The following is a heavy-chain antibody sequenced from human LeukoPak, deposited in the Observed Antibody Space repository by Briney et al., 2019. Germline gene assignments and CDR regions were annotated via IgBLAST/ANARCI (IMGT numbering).Heavy chain of an antibody. CDR2: IKQDGSEK. D-gene: IGHD3-3*01. Sequence: GGSLRLSCAASGFTFSSYWMSWVRQAPGKGLEWVANIKQDGSEKYYVDSVKGRLTISRDNAKNSLYLQMNSLRAEDTAVYYCAREGGNYDFWSGYHYYFDYWGQGTLVTVSS. CDR1: GFTFSSYW. J-gene: IGHJ4*02. CDR3: AREGGNYDFWSGYHYYFDY. V-gene: IGHV3-7*01.